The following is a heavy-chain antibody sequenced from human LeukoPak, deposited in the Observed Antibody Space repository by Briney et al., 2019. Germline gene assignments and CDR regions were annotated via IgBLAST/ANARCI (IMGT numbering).Heavy chain of an antibody. CDR3: ARPPRYYYGSGMPRDYYMDV. V-gene: IGHV3-7*01. Sequence: SGGSLRLSCAASGFTFSSYWMSWVRQAPGKGLEWVANIKQDGSEKYYVDSVKGRFTISRDNAKNSLYLQMNSLRAEDTAVYYCARPPRYYYGSGMPRDYYMDVWGKGTTVTVSS. J-gene: IGHJ6*03. CDR2: IKQDGSEK. CDR1: GFTFSSYW. D-gene: IGHD3-10*01.